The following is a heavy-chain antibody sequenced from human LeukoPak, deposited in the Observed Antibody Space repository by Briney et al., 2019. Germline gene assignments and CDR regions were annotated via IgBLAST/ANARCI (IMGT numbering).Heavy chain of an antibody. CDR2: TRNKANRYTT. J-gene: IGHJ4*02. D-gene: IGHD6-13*01. V-gene: IGHV3-72*01. Sequence: GGSLRLSCAASGFTVSSNYMRWLRQAPGKGGEGVGRTRNKANRYTTEYAASVKGRFTISRDDSKNSLYLQMNSLKTEDTAVYYCVRVHSTSWSGNYFDYWGQGTLVTVSS. CDR1: GFTVSSNY. CDR3: VRVHSTSWSGNYFDY.